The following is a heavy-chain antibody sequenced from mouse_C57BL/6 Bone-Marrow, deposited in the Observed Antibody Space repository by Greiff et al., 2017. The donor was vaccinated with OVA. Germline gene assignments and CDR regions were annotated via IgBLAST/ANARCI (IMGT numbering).Heavy chain of an antibody. D-gene: IGHD3-2*02. Sequence: EVKLQQSGPVLVKPGASVKMSCKASGYTFTDYYMNWVKQSHGKSLEWIGVINPYNGGTSYNQKFKGKATLTVDKSSSTAYMELNSLTSEDSAVYYCALGGYSRYFDVWGTGTTVTVSS. CDR2: INPYNGGT. CDR1: GYTFTDYY. V-gene: IGHV1-19*01. J-gene: IGHJ1*03. CDR3: ALGGYSRYFDV.